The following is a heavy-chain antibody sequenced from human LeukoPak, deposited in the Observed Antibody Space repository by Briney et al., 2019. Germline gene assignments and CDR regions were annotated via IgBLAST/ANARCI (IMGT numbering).Heavy chain of an antibody. Sequence: GGSLRLSCIVSGFTFSTYAMSWVRQAPGKGLEWVAVISYDGSNKYYADSVKGRFTISRDNSKNTLYLQMNSLRAEDTAVYYCAKGTMVRGAPYDYWGQGTLVTVSS. CDR2: ISYDGSNK. V-gene: IGHV3-30*18. CDR1: GFTFSTYA. CDR3: AKGTMVRGAPYDY. J-gene: IGHJ4*02. D-gene: IGHD3-10*01.